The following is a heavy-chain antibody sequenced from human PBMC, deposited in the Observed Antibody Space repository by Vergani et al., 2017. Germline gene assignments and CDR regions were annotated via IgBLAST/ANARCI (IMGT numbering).Heavy chain of an antibody. Sequence: QVQLVESGGGVVQPGRSLRLSCTSSGFTFSTYAMHWVRQAPGKGLEWVAIIYYDGSKKYYADSVKGRFTISRDNSRNTLDLLMSSLRAEDTAIYYCVREGSYCGSTTCRNPSYVYYYHMDVWGEVTTVTVSS. CDR2: IYYDGSKK. V-gene: IGHV3-33*01. J-gene: IGHJ6*03. CDR3: VREGSYCGSTTCRNPSYVYYYHMDV. CDR1: GFTFSTYA. D-gene: IGHD2-21*01.